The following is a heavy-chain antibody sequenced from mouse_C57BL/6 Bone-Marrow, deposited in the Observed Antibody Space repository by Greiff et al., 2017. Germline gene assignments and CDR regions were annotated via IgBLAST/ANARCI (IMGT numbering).Heavy chain of an antibody. D-gene: IGHD1-1*01. J-gene: IGHJ1*03. CDR2: IDPENGDT. Sequence: EVQLQQSGAELVRPGASVKLSCTASGFNIKDDYMHWVKQRPEQGLEWIGWIDPENGDTEYASKFQGKATITADTSSNTAYLQLSSLTSEDSAVYYCARSYYVTRSYWYFDVWGTGTTVTVSS. CDR3: ARSYYVTRSYWYFDV. CDR1: GFNIKDDY. V-gene: IGHV14-4*01.